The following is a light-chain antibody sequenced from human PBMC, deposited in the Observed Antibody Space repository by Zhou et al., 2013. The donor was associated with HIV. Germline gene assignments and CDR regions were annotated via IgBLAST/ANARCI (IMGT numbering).Light chain of an antibody. CDR1: QDISNY. J-gene: IGKJ2*01. V-gene: IGKV1-12*02. CDR2: KAS. Sequence: DIQMTQSPSSLSASVGDRVTITCQASQDISNYLNWYQQKPGKAPKVLIYKASSLESGVPSRFSARGSGTDFTLTISSLQPEDFATYYCQQANSFPYTFGQGTKVELK. CDR3: QQANSFPYT.